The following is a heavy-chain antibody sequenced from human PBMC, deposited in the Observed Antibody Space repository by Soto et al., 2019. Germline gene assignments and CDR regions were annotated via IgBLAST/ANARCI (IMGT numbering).Heavy chain of an antibody. Sequence: TGGSLRLSCAASGFTFSSYAMSWVRQAPGKGLEWVSAISGSGGSTYYADSVKGRFTISRDNSKNTLYLQMNSLRAEDTAVYYCAKDIWYSSSFLPRIGAFDIWGQGTMVTVSS. CDR3: AKDIWYSSSFLPRIGAFDI. CDR2: ISGSGGST. V-gene: IGHV3-23*01. CDR1: GFTFSSYA. J-gene: IGHJ3*02. D-gene: IGHD6-13*01.